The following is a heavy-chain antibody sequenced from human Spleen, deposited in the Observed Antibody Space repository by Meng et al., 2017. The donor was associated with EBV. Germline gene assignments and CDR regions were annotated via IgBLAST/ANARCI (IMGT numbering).Heavy chain of an antibody. CDR3: ARYVGLRDFDY. Sequence: QGHLVQSGAEVKKPGASVKVYCKASGYNFTDYYIRWVRQAPAQGLEWMGRINPNSGGTNSAQKFQGRVTMTRGTSVSTAYMELSRLTSDDTAVYYCARYVGLRDFDYWGQGTLVTVSS. V-gene: IGHV1-2*06. CDR1: GYNFTDYY. J-gene: IGHJ4*02. CDR2: INPNSGGT. D-gene: IGHD1-26*01.